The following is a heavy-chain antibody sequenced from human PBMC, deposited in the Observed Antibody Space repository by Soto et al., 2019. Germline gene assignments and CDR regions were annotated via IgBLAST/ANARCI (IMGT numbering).Heavy chain of an antibody. J-gene: IGHJ5*02. Sequence: GGSLRLSCAASGFPFSDSYMAWIRQAPGKGLEEIATISSTGSTPYYADSVKGRFTISRDNAQNSLYLEMNNLRAEDTAVYYCAGGQQLVANWLDPWGQGILVTVSS. D-gene: IGHD6-6*01. CDR1: GFPFSDSY. V-gene: IGHV3-11*01. CDR3: AGGQQLVANWLDP. CDR2: ISSTGSTP.